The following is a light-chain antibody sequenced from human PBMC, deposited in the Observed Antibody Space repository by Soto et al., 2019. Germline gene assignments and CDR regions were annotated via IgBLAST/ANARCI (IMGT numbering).Light chain of an antibody. J-gene: IGKJ1*01. CDR3: QQYNSYPWS. V-gene: IGKV1-5*01. CDR2: DVS. CDR1: ASISSW. Sequence: DIQMTQSPSTLSASIGDRVVITCRASASISSWLAWYQQKPGKAPKLLIYDVSSLDSGVPSRFSGSESGTDFTPTISSLQPDDFATYYCQQYNSYPWSFGQGTRVEIK.